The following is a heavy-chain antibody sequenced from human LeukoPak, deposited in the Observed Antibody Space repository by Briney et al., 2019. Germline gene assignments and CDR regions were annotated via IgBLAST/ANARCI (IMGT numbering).Heavy chain of an antibody. CDR3: ARDLSVTDAFDI. V-gene: IGHV3-53*01. Sequence: GGSLRLSCAASGFTVSSNYMSWVRQAPGKGLEWVSVIYSGGSTYYADSVKGRFTISRDNSKNTLYLQMNSLRAEDTAVYCCARDLSVTDAFDIWGQGTMVTVSS. D-gene: IGHD2-21*02. CDR2: IYSGGST. J-gene: IGHJ3*02. CDR1: GFTVSSNY.